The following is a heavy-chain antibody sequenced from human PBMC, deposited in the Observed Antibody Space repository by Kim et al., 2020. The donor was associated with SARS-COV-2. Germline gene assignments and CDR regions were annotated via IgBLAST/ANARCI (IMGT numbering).Heavy chain of an antibody. J-gene: IGHJ4*02. Sequence: GGSLRLSCAASGFTFSSYAMHWVRQAPGKGLEWVAVIWYDGSNKYYADAVKGRFTISRDNSKNTLYLQMNSLRAEDTAVYYCAKGTSGSYYLLIDYWGQG. CDR2: IWYDGSNK. CDR3: AKGTSGSYYLLIDY. V-gene: IGHV3-33*06. D-gene: IGHD1-26*01. CDR1: GFTFSSYA.